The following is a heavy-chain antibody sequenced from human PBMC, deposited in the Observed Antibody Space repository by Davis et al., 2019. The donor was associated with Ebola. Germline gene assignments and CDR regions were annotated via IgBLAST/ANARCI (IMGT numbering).Heavy chain of an antibody. CDR1: VITFSSYA. V-gene: IGHV3-33*08. Sequence: PGGSLRLSCTDSVITFSSYAMTWVRQAPGKGLEWVALIWYDGSKKYYADSAKGRFTISRDNSKNTVNMQMNSLRADDTAVYYCARQGKQNLAYYYYYGLDVWGKGTTVTVSS. D-gene: IGHD6-13*01. J-gene: IGHJ6*04. CDR2: IWYDGSKK. CDR3: ARQGKQNLAYYYYYGLDV.